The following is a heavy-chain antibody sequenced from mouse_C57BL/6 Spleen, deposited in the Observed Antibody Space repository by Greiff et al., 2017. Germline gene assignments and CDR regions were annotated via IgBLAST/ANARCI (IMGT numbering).Heavy chain of an antibody. CDR3: ARHDGNYDDPYFDY. V-gene: IGHV5-12*01. Sequence: EVQRVESGGGLVQPGGSLKLSCAASGFTFSDYYMYWVRPTPEKRLEWVAYISNGGGSTYYPDTVKGRLTISRDNAKNTLYLQRSRLKSEDTAMYYCARHDGNYDDPYFDYWGQGTTRTVSS. D-gene: IGHD2-1*01. CDR2: ISNGGGST. CDR1: GFTFSDYY. J-gene: IGHJ2*01.